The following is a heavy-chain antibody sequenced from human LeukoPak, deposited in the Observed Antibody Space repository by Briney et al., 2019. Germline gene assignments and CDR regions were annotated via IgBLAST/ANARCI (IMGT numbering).Heavy chain of an antibody. J-gene: IGHJ4*02. Sequence: GGSLRLSCAASGFTFTSYAMNWVRQAPGKGLEWVSAISDSGSNTYYADSVKGRFSISRDNSKNTLYLHMNSLRAEDTAVYYCAKDGDPTVTTDFDYGGQGTLVTVSS. CDR2: ISDSGSNT. V-gene: IGHV3-23*01. CDR1: GFTFTSYA. D-gene: IGHD4-17*01. CDR3: AKDGDPTVTTDFDY.